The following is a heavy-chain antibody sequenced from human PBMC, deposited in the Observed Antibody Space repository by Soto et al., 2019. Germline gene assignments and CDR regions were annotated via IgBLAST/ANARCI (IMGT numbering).Heavy chain of an antibody. D-gene: IGHD6-19*01. CDR2: ISGSGGST. J-gene: IGHJ4*02. Sequence: EVQLLESGGGLVQPGGSLRLSCAASGFTFSSYAMRWVRQAPVKGLEWVSAISGSGGSTYYADSVKGRFTTSRDNSKNTLYLQMNILRAEDTAVYYCARRSSGSYYDYWGQGTLVSVSS. CDR3: ARRSSGSYYDY. CDR1: GFTFSSYA. V-gene: IGHV3-23*01.